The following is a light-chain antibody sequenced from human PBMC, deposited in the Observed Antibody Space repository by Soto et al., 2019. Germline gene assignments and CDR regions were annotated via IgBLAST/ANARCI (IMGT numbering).Light chain of an antibody. J-gene: IGKJ5*01. CDR3: QQRTNWPTST. V-gene: IGKV1-5*01. CDR1: QSISSW. CDR2: DAS. Sequence: DLQMTQSPSTLSASVGDRVTITCRASQSISSWLAWYQQKPGKAPKLLIYDASSLESGVPSRFSGSGSGTEFTLTISSLQPDDFATYYCQQRTNWPTSTFGQGTRLEIK.